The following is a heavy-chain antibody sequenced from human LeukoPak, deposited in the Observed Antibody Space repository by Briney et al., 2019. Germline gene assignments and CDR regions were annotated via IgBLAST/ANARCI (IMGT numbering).Heavy chain of an antibody. Sequence: ASVKVSCKASGYTFTDYYIHWVRQAPGQGLEWMGRINPKSGDTNFAGDTNFAQKFQGRINMTRDTAISTAYMEVSRLRSDDTAEYYCAREDYGSGTFFDSWGQGTLVTVSS. CDR2: INPKSGDTNFAGDT. J-gene: IGHJ4*02. CDR3: AREDYGSGTFFDS. CDR1: GYTFTDYY. V-gene: IGHV1-2*06. D-gene: IGHD3-10*01.